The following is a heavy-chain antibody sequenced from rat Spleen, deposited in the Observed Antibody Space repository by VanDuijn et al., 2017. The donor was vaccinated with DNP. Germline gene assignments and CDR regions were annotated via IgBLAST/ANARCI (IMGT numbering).Heavy chain of an antibody. J-gene: IGHJ2*01. CDR3: ARRGPTGFDY. D-gene: IGHD1-11*01. CDR2: ISASGGST. CDR1: GFTFSDYN. Sequence: EVQLVESGGDLVHPGRSLKLSCVASGFTFSDYNMAWIRQAPTKGLEWIASISASGGSTSYRDSVKGRFIISRDNAKGTLYLQMDSLRSEDTATYYCARRGPTGFDYWGQGVMVTVSS. V-gene: IGHV5-25*01.